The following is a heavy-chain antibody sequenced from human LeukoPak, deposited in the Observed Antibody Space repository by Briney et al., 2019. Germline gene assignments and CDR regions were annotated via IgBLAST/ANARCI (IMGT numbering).Heavy chain of an antibody. J-gene: IGHJ5*02. CDR2: ISSSGSTI. CDR3: ARDGGDDYGDYGGWFDP. Sequence: GGSLRLSCAASGFTFSSYEMNWVRQASGKGLEWVSYISSSGSTIYYADSVKGRFTISRDNAKNSLYLQMNSLRAEDTAVYYCARDGGDDYGDYGGWFDPWGQGTLVTVSS. CDR1: GFTFSSYE. D-gene: IGHD4-17*01. V-gene: IGHV3-48*03.